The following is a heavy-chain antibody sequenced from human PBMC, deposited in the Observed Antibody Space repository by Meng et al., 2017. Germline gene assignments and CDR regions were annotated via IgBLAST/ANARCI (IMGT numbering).Heavy chain of an antibody. Sequence: SETLSLTCTVSGGSVSSGSYYWSWIRQPPGKGLEWIGYIYYSGSTNYNPSLKSRVTISVDTSKNQFSLKLSSVTAADTAVYYCAEGSGYFWGQGTLVTVSS. CDR3: AEGSGYF. CDR1: GGSVSSGSYY. D-gene: IGHD3-10*01. V-gene: IGHV4-61*01. CDR2: IYYSGST. J-gene: IGHJ4*02.